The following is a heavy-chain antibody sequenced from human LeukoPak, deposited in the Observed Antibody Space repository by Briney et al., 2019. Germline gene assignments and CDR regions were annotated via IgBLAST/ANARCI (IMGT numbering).Heavy chain of an antibody. CDR2: IYYSGST. J-gene: IGHJ3*02. Sequence: SETLSLTCTVSGGSISSSSYYWGWIRQPPGKGLEWIGSIYYSGSTYYSPSLKSRVTISVDTSKTQFSLKLSSVTAADTAVYYCARAPDSSGYWNDAFNIWGQGTMVTVSS. V-gene: IGHV4-39*07. CDR1: GGSISSSSYY. D-gene: IGHD3-22*01. CDR3: ARAPDSSGYWNDAFNI.